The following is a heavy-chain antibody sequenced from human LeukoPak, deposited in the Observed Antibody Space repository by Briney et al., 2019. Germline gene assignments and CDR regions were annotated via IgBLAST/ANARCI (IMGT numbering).Heavy chain of an antibody. Sequence: GGSLRLSCAASGFTFSSYSMNWVRQAPGKGLEWVSSISSSSSYIYYADSVKGRFTISRDNAKNSLYLQVNSLRAEDTAVYYCARLGTYCSSTSCYNHDAFDIWGQGTMVTVSS. CDR1: GFTFSSYS. CDR2: ISSSSSYI. J-gene: IGHJ3*02. D-gene: IGHD2-2*02. CDR3: ARLGTYCSSTSCYNHDAFDI. V-gene: IGHV3-21*01.